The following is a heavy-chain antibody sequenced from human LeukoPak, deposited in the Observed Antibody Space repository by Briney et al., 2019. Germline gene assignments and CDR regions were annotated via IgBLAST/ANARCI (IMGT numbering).Heavy chain of an antibody. Sequence: GESLKISCKGSGYSFTSLWIGWVRQTPEEGLEWMGIIYPGDSQIKYSSSFQGQVTISVDKSISTAYLQWSSLKASDTAIYYCARHVASSTWSTFDYWGQEPRSPSP. CDR3: ARHVASSTWSTFDY. V-gene: IGHV5-51*01. CDR1: GYSFTSLW. D-gene: IGHD6-13*01. J-gene: IGHJ4*01. CDR2: IYPGDSQI.